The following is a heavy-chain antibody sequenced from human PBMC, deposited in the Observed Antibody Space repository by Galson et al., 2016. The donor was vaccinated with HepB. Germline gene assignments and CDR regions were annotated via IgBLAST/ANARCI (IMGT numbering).Heavy chain of an antibody. J-gene: IGHJ6*02. CDR1: GGTFSGYG. CDR2: VSPVFGAA. Sequence: SVKVSCKASGGTFSGYGISWVRQAPGQGLEWMGGVSPVFGAANYGHKFQGRVTITADESTSTAYMEMSSLRSEDTAVYYCARSEIVIVSRDNTYYYYYMDVWGQGTTVTVSS. CDR3: ARSEIVIVSRDNTYYYYYMDV. V-gene: IGHV1-69*13. D-gene: IGHD2/OR15-2a*01.